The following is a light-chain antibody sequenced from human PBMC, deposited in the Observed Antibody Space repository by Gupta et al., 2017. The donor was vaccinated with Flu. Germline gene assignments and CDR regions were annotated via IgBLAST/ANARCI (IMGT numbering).Light chain of an antibody. CDR1: SSDIGGYNY. CDR2: EVT. J-gene: IGLJ1*01. Sequence: QSALTQPPSASGSPGQSVTISCTGTSSDIGGYNYVSWYQQHPGEAPKLIIYEVTKRPSGVPARFSGSKSGNTASLTVSGLQAEDEADYYCSSYAGSTTFYVFGGGTKVTVL. V-gene: IGLV2-8*01. CDR3: SSYAGSTTFYV.